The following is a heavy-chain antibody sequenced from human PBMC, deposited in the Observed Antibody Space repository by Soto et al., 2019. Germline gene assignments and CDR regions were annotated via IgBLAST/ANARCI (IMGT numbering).Heavy chain of an antibody. Sequence: PGESLKISCRGYGYSFTTYWIGWVRQMPGKGLEWMGIIYPGDSDTRYSPSFQGQATFAVDKSISTAYMQWSSLRASDTATYYGPRKSVYDPKIAMTGCYYFDHWGLGTRVTVSA. D-gene: IGHD6-19*01. CDR1: GYSFTTYW. CDR2: IYPGDSDT. CDR3: PRKSVYDPKIAMTGCYYFDH. V-gene: IGHV5-51*01. J-gene: IGHJ4*02.